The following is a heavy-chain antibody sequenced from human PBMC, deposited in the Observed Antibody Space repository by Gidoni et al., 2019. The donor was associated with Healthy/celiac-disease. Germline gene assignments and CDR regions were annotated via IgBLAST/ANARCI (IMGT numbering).Heavy chain of an antibody. CDR2: IIPIFGTA. D-gene: IGHD2-8*01. J-gene: IGHJ6*02. V-gene: IGHV1-69*01. CDR3: ASNIVLMVYAAYGMDV. CDR1: GRTFRSHA. Sequence: QVHLVQSGAEVKKPGPSANVPCPASGRTFRSHAISWVRQAPGPGLGWMGGIIPIFGTANYEQKFQGRVTITADESTSTAYMELSSLRSEDTAVYYCASNIVLMVYAAYGMDVWGQGTTVTVSS.